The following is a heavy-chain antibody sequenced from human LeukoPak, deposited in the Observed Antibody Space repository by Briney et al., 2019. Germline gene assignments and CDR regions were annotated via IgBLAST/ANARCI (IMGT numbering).Heavy chain of an antibody. Sequence: SETLSVTCTVSGYSISCGYYWGWIRQPPGKWLEWIGSIYHSGSTYYNPSLKSRVTISVDTSKNQFSLKLSSVIAADTAVYYCARATGGRAAAGIFDYWGQGTLVTVSS. CDR1: GYSISCGYY. D-gene: IGHD6-13*01. CDR3: ARATGGRAAAGIFDY. CDR2: IYHSGST. J-gene: IGHJ4*02. V-gene: IGHV4-38-2*02.